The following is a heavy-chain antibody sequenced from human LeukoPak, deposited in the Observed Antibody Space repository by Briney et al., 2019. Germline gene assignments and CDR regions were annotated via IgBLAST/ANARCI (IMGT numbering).Heavy chain of an antibody. V-gene: IGHV3-30*18. Sequence: GGSLRLSCAASGFTFSSYGMHWVRQAPGKGLEWVAVISYDGSNKYYADSVKGRFTISRDNSKNTLYLQMNSLRAEDTAVNYCAKPQTRPTDYFDYWGQGTLVTVSS. CDR1: GFTFSSYG. CDR3: AKPQTRPTDYFDY. CDR2: ISYDGSNK. J-gene: IGHJ4*02. D-gene: IGHD4-17*01.